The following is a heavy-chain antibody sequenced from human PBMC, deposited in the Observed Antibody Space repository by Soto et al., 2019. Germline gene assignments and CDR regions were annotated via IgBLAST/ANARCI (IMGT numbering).Heavy chain of an antibody. V-gene: IGHV3-23*01. CDR1: GFGFSTND. D-gene: IGHD6-19*01. J-gene: IGHJ5*02. CDR3: AKRSGSWFDH. CDR2: ISGSAERR. Sequence: EVQLLDFGGGLVQPGGSLRLSCVASGFGFSTNDMSWVRLAPGKGLEWVAGISGSAERRNYADSVKGRFTIFRDNSQNMLYLQMSGLRADDTAVYFCAKRSGSWFDHWGQGTLVSVAS.